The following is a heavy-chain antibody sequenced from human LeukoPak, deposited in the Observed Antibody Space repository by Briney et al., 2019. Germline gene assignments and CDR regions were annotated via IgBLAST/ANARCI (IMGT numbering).Heavy chain of an antibody. CDR2: IFYSGNT. V-gene: IGHV4-39*07. J-gene: IGHJ3*02. D-gene: IGHD2-2*02. Sequence: SETLSLTCTVSGGSISSSSYDWGWIRQPPGKGLEWIGSIFYSGNTNYSPSLKSRFTISVDSSKNQFSLRLSSVTAADSAVYYCAKILGYCNSTNCYTYDAFDIWGQGTLVTVSS. CDR3: AKILGYCNSTNCYTYDAFDI. CDR1: GGSISSSSYD.